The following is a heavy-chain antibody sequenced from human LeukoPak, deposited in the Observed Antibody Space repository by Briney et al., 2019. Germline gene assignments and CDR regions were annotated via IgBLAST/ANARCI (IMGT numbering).Heavy chain of an antibody. Sequence: PGGSLRLSCAASGFTFSSYAIHWVRQAPGKGLEWVAVISYDGSNKYYADSVKGRFTISRDNSKNTLYLQMNSLRAEDTAVYYCAKGGYFDWLTNPDFDYWGQGTLVTVSS. V-gene: IGHV3-30-3*01. CDR1: GFTFSSYA. CDR3: AKGGYFDWLTNPDFDY. CDR2: ISYDGSNK. D-gene: IGHD3-9*01. J-gene: IGHJ4*02.